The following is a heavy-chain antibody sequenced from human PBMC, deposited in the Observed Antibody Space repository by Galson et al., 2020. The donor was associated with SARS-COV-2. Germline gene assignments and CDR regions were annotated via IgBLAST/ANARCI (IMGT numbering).Heavy chain of an antibody. D-gene: IGHD5-12*01. CDR2: IIPIFGTA. CDR1: GGTFSSYA. CDR3: ARGGDGYNYFNVWFGY. V-gene: IGHV1-69*05. Sequence: ASVKVSCKASGGTFSSYAISWVRQAPGQGLEWMGGIIPIFGTANYAQKFQGRVTITTDESTSTAYMELSSLRSEDTAVYYCARGGDGYNYFNVWFGYWGQGTLVTVSS. J-gene: IGHJ5*01.